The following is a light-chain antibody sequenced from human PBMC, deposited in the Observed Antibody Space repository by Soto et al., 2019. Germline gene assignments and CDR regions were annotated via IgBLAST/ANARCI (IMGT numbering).Light chain of an antibody. J-gene: IGKJ1*01. V-gene: IGKV3-20*01. Sequence: EIVLTHSPGTLSLSPGEIASLSCRASQSVSSYLAWYQQKPGQAPRLLIYGASNRATGIPDRFSGSGSGTDFTLTISRLEPEDFAVYYCQQYGSSGTFGQGTKVDIK. CDR3: QQYGSSGT. CDR2: GAS. CDR1: QSVSSY.